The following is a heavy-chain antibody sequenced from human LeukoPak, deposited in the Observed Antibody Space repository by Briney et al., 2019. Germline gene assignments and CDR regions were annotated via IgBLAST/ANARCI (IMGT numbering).Heavy chain of an antibody. CDR2: ISSSSSYI. CDR1: GFTFSGYS. CDR3: ARDRVNYDFWSGYPPWFDP. V-gene: IGHV3-21*01. D-gene: IGHD3-3*01. J-gene: IGHJ5*02. Sequence: GGSLRLSCAGSGFTFSGYSMNWVRQAPGKGLEWVSSISSSSSYIYYADSVKGRFTISRDNAKNSLYLQMNSLRAEDTAVYYCARDRVNYDFWSGYPPWFDPWGQGTLVTVSS.